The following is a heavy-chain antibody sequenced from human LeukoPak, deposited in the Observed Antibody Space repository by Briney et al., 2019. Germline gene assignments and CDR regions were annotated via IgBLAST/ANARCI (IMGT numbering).Heavy chain of an antibody. V-gene: IGHV4-39*01. J-gene: IGHJ5*02. CDR1: GGSISSSSYY. CDR2: IYYSGST. Sequence: SETLSLTCTVSGGSISSSSYYWGWIRQPPGKGLEWIGSIYYSGSTYYNPSLKSRVTISVDTSKNQSSLKLSSVTAADTAVYYCGARGVDFWSGYPWGQGTLVTVSS. CDR3: GARGVDFWSGYP. D-gene: IGHD3-3*01.